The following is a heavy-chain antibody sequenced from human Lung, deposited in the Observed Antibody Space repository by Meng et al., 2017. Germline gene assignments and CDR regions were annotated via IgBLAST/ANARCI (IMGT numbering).Heavy chain of an antibody. D-gene: IGHD2/OR15-2a*01. Sequence: QVQLVQAGAEVKKPGAVVKVCGKTSGYMFTSYDINWLRQATGQGPEWMGWINPKTGDTGYAQKFQCRVTLTRDTSISTVFLELSSLRFEDTAVYYCARGPPTLVLHRTARVDYWCQGTLVTVSS. J-gene: IGHJ4*02. CDR2: INPKTGDT. CDR1: GYMFTSYD. V-gene: IGHV1-8*01. CDR3: ARGPPTLVLHRTARVDY.